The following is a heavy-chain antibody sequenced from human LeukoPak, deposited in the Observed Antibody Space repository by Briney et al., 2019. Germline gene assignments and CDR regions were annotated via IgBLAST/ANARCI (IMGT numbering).Heavy chain of an antibody. CDR3: ARDLIVPVGLTGSGSYSTDY. J-gene: IGHJ4*02. Sequence: PSETLSLTCTVSGGSISSGSYCWSWIRQPAGKGLEWIGRIYTSGSTNYNPSLKSRVTMSVDTSKNQFSLKLSSVTAADTAVYYCARDLIVPVGLTGSGSYSTDYWGQGTLVTVSS. CDR1: GGSISSGSYC. CDR2: IYTSGST. D-gene: IGHD3-10*01. V-gene: IGHV4-61*02.